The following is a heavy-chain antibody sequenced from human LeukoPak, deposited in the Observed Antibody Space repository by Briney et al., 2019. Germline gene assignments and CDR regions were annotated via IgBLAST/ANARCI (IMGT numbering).Heavy chain of an antibody. V-gene: IGHV3-7*03. J-gene: IGHJ4*02. CDR2: IKQDGSEK. D-gene: IGHD3-3*01. Sequence: PGGSLRLSCAASGFTFSSYWMSWVRQAPGKGLEWVANIKQDGSEKYYVDSVKGRFTITRDNAKNSLYLQMNSLRAEDTAVYYCARAQSYYDFWSGYLGYLDYWGQGTLVTVSS. CDR3: ARAQSYYDFWSGYLGYLDY. CDR1: GFTFSSYW.